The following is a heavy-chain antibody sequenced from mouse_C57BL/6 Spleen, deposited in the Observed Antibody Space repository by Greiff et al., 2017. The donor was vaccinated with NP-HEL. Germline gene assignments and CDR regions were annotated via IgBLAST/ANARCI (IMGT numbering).Heavy chain of an antibody. CDR3: AREDDYDRRGAMDY. Sequence: QVQLQQPGAELVRPGSSVKLSCKASGYTFTSYWMHWVKQRPIQGLEWIGNIDPSDSETHYNQKFKDKATLTVDKSSRTAYMQLSSLTSEDSAVYYCAREDDYDRRGAMDYWGQGTSVTVSS. J-gene: IGHJ4*01. D-gene: IGHD2-4*01. V-gene: IGHV1-52*01. CDR1: GYTFTSYW. CDR2: IDPSDSET.